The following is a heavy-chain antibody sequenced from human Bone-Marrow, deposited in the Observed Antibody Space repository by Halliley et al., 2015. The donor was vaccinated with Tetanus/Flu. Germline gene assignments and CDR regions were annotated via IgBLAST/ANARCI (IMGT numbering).Heavy chain of an antibody. J-gene: IGHJ2*01. D-gene: IGHD6-13*01. Sequence: WIGFVYYSGRTNYNPSLKSRVTILVDTSKNHFSLKLTSVTAADTGVYYCARDGLSAANFYFDAWGRGTLVTVSS. CDR3: ARDGLSAANFYFDA. V-gene: IGHV4-61*03. CDR2: VYYSGRT.